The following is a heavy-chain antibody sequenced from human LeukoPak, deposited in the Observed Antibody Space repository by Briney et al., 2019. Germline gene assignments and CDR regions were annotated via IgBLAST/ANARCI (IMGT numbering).Heavy chain of an antibody. CDR3: AHSRLLTPQIIAAAGTRVPISFDY. V-gene: IGHV2-5*02. Sequence: SGPTLVNPTQTLTLTCTFSGFSLSTSGVGVGWIRQPPGKALEWLALIYWDDDKRYSPSLKSRLTITKDTSKNQVVLTMTNMDPVDTATYYCAHSRLLTPQIIAAAGTRVPISFDYWGQGTLVTVSS. J-gene: IGHJ4*02. CDR1: GFSLSTSGVG. D-gene: IGHD6-13*01. CDR2: IYWDDDK.